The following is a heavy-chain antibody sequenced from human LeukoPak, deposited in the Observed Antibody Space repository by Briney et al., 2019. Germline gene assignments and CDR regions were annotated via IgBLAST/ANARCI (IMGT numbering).Heavy chain of an antibody. J-gene: IGHJ4*02. CDR2: IWYDGSNK. D-gene: IGHD1-26*01. V-gene: IGHV3-33*06. Sequence: PGGSLRLSCVASGFTFSSYGMHWVRQAPGKGLEWVAVIWYDGSNKYYADSVKGRFTISRDNSKNTLYLQMNSLRAEDTAVYYCAKRYSGSSGLYNFDYWGQGTLVTVSS. CDR1: GFTFSSYG. CDR3: AKRYSGSSGLYNFDY.